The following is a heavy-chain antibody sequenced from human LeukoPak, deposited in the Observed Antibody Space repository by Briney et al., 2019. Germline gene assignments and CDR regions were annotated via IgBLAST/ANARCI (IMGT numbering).Heavy chain of an antibody. V-gene: IGHV4-39*01. J-gene: IGHJ4*02. CDR3: ATHRYYYDSTGYSSPFGY. D-gene: IGHD3-22*01. CDR1: GVSISGSGYY. Sequence: SETLSLTCTVSGVSISGSGYYWGWIRQPPGRGLEWIGTMYYSGDTYYKPSLKSRVTISVETPKNQLSLTVNFVTAADTAVYYCATHRYYYDSTGYSSPFGYWGLGALVTVSS. CDR2: MYYSGDT.